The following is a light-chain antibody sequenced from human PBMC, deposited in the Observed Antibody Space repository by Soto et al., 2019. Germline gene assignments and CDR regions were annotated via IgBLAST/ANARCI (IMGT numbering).Light chain of an antibody. V-gene: IGKV3-11*01. J-gene: IGKJ1*01. CDR2: DAS. Sequence: EIVLTQSPATLSLSPGQRATLSCRASQNVSTYLALYQQKPGRAARLLMYDASSKAAGTPARFSGSGSGTDFTLPTSSLEHADSAVNYCQQRSNWHSWTFGQGTKVDIK. CDR1: QNVSTY. CDR3: QQRSNWHSWT.